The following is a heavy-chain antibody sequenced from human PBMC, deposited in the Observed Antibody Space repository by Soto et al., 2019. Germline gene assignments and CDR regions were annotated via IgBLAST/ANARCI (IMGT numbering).Heavy chain of an antibody. J-gene: IGHJ5*02. V-gene: IGHV1-3*01. D-gene: IGHD6-13*01. CDR3: VRRHVSATGIDWFDP. CDR2: INAANGDT. CDR1: GYTFTSYG. Sequence: ASVKVSCKASGYTFTSYGIHWVRQAPGQRLEWMGWINAANGDTKYSPKFQGRVTITRDTSASTAYMELSSLRSEDTAVYYCVRRHVSATGIDWFDPRGQVTLVPVSP.